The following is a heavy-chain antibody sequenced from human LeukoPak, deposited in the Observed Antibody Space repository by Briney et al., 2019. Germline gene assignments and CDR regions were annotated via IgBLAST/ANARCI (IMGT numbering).Heavy chain of an antibody. V-gene: IGHV4-34*01. D-gene: IGHD3-3*01. J-gene: IGHJ6*03. CDR3: ARVGTYYDFWSGSMVGLHYMDV. Sequence: SETLSLTCAVYGGSFSGYYWSWIRQPPGKGLEWIGEINHSGSTNYNPSLKSRVTISVVTSKNQFSLKLSSVTAADTAVYYCARVGTYYDFWSGSMVGLHYMDVWGKGTTVTVSS. CDR2: INHSGST. CDR1: GGSFSGYY.